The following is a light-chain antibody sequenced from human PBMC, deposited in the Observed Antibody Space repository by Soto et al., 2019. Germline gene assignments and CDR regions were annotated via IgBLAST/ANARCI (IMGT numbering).Light chain of an antibody. V-gene: IGLV2-14*01. CDR2: DVT. J-gene: IGLJ1*01. CDR3: SSFTSSITDV. CDR1: SSDVGGYNS. Sequence: QSVLTQPASVSGSPGQSITISCTGTSSDVGGYNSVSWYRQDPGKAPKLMIYDVTNRPSGVSTCFSGSKSGNTASLTISGLQAEDEADYYCSSFTSSITDVFGTGTKVTVL.